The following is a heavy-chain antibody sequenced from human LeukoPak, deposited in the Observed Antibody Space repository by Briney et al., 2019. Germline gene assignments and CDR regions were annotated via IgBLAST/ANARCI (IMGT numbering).Heavy chain of an antibody. CDR2: ISSSSSTI. V-gene: IGHV3-48*01. D-gene: IGHD3-22*01. J-gene: IGHJ4*02. CDR3: ARDPNYYYDSSGYFPFDY. Sequence: PGGSLRLSCAASGFTFSSYSMNWVRQAPGRGLEWVSYISSSSSTIYYADSVKGRFTISRDNAKNSLYLQMNSLRAEDTALYYCARDPNYYYDSSGYFPFDYWGQGTLVTVSS. CDR1: GFTFSSYS.